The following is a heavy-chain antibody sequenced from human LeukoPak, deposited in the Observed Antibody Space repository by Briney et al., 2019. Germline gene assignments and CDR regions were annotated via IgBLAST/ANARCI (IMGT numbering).Heavy chain of an antibody. V-gene: IGHV5-51*01. CDR1: GYNFPNYW. CDR2: IYPGGSDT. J-gene: IGHJ4*02. CDR3: ARLDSSSWYY. Sequence: GESLKISCQGSGYNFPNYWIGWVRQMPGKGLEWMGIIYPGGSDTRYSPAFQGQVTISADKSISTAYLQWSSLKASDTAMYYCARLDSSSWYYWGQGTRVSVSS. D-gene: IGHD6-13*01.